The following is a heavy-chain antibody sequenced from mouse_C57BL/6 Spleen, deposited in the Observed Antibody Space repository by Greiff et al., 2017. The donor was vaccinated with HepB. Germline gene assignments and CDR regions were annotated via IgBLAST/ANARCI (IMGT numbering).Heavy chain of an antibody. V-gene: IGHV3-6*01. J-gene: IGHJ2*01. CDR3: ARELGVTTLFDY. CDR2: ISYDGSN. D-gene: IGHD2-3*01. Sequence: ESGPGLVKPSQSLSLTCSVTGYSITSGYYWNWIRQFPGNKLEWMGYISYDGSNNYNPSLKNRISITRDTSKNQFFLKLNSVTTEDTATYYCARELGVTTLFDYWGQGTTLTVSS. CDR1: GYSITSGYY.